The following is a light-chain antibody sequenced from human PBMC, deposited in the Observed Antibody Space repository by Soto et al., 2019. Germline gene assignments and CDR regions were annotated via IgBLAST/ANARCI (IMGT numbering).Light chain of an antibody. CDR3: QQYGSSQFT. J-gene: IGKJ3*01. Sequence: EIVLTQSPGTLSLSPGERATLSCRASQSVSSSYLAWYQQKPGQAPRLLVYGASSRATGVPDRFSGSGSGRAFTLPISSLEHPDFVAYYCQQYGSSQFTFGPGTKVDI. V-gene: IGKV3-20*01. CDR1: QSVSSSY. CDR2: GAS.